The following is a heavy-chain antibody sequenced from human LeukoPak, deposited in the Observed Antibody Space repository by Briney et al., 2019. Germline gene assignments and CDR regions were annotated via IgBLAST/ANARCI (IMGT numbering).Heavy chain of an antibody. V-gene: IGHV3-30*01. J-gene: IGHJ6*02. CDR2: ISYDGSNK. CDR3: ARDKYYYYYGMDV. CDR1: GFTFSSYA. Sequence: GRSLRLSCAASGFTFSSYAMHWVRQAPGKGLEWVAVISYDGSNKYYADSVKGRFTISRDNSKNTLYLQMDSLRAEDTAVYYCARDKYYYYYGMDVWGQGTTVTVSS.